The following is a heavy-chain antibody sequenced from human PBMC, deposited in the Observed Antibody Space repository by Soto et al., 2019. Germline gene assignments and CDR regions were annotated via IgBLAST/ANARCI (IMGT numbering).Heavy chain of an antibody. Sequence: QVKLVESGGGVVQPGRSLRLSCAASGFVFTTYVMHWVRQAPGKGLEWVGVIWHDGSGTFYADALKGRFTISRDNSKNTLFLQMDSLTVEDTAVYYCVRDPVALRNRVRVGYFNLWGRGTQVTVSS. CDR3: VRDPVALRNRVRVGYFNL. V-gene: IGHV3-33*01. D-gene: IGHD1-26*01. CDR2: IWHDGSGT. CDR1: GFVFTTYV. J-gene: IGHJ2*01.